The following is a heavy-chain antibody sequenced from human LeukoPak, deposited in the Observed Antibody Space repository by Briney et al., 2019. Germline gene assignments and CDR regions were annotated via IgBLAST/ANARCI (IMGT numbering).Heavy chain of an antibody. CDR2: MSSDGSST. V-gene: IGHV3-74*01. CDR3: ARESTVTNYFDL. D-gene: IGHD4-17*01. J-gene: IGHJ2*01. CDR1: GFTFSSYC. Sequence: GGSLRLSCAASGFTFSSYCMHWVRQAPGGGVVWVSRMSSDGSSTSYADSVKGRFTISRDNAENTLNLQMNSLRAEDTAVYYCARESTVTNYFDLWGRGTLVTVSS.